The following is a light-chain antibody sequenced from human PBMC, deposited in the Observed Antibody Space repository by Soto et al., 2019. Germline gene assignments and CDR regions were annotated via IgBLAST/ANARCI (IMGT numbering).Light chain of an antibody. Sequence: DILLTQSPSTLSASVGDRVTITCRASQGISNYLAWYQQKPGKVPKLLIYAASALQSGVPSRFSGSGSGTDFTLTISSLQPEDVATYYCQKYDSAPRTFGQGTMVEIK. V-gene: IGKV1-27*01. CDR1: QGISNY. J-gene: IGKJ1*01. CDR2: AAS. CDR3: QKYDSAPRT.